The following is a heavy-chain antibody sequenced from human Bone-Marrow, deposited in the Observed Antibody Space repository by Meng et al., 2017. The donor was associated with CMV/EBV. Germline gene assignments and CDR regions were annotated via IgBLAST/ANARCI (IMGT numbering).Heavy chain of an antibody. CDR3: ARVATVTTSYYYYGMDV. Sequence: SVKVSCKASGGTFSSYAISWVRQAPGQGLEWMGGIIPIFGTANYAQKFQGRVTITTDESTSTAYMELSSLRSEDTAVYYCARVATVTTSYYYYGMDVWGQGTTVTVSS. CDR1: GGTFSSYA. D-gene: IGHD4-17*01. J-gene: IGHJ6*02. CDR2: IIPIFGTA. V-gene: IGHV1-69*05.